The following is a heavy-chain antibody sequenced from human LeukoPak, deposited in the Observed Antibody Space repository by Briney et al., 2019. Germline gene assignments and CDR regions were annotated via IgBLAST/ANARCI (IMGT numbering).Heavy chain of an antibody. J-gene: IGHJ6*04. CDR3: AGEGEPAYNFWSGSHFVDV. Sequence: GGSLRLSCAAPGFTFSNYAMSWVRQAPGKGLEWGSAISGSGGSTYYADSGKGRFTISRDNSKNTLYLQINSLTAADTAVYYCAGEGEPAYNFWSGSHFVDVWGKGTTVTVSS. CDR1: GFTFSNYA. CDR2: ISGSGGST. V-gene: IGHV3-23*01. D-gene: IGHD3-3*01.